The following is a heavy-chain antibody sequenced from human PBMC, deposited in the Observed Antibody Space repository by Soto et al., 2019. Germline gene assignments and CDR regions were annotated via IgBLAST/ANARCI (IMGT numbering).Heavy chain of an antibody. V-gene: IGHV1-3*01. J-gene: IGHJ4*02. CDR2: INVGKGNT. D-gene: IGHD3-16*01. CDR3: AGALYYDSAWGSHTFDY. Sequence: ASVKVSCKASGYTFTSHAIHWVRQAPGQRLEWMGWINVGKGNTKYSQNFQGRVTITRDTSANTAYMELSSLRSEDTSVYYCAGALYYDSAWGSHTFDYWGQGTLVTVSS. CDR1: GYTFTSHA.